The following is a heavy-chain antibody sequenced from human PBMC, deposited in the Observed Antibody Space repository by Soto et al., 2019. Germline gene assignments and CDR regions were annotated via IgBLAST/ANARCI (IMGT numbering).Heavy chain of an antibody. J-gene: IGHJ3*02. CDR2: ISSSKTYI. Sequence: EVQLVESGGGLAQPGQSLRVSCAASGFSFSSYSMNWVRQAPGKGLEWISYISSSKTYIWYADSVKGRFTISRDNAKNSLSLQMNSLRDEDTAVYYCVRDSGWAFDIWGLGTMVTVSS. D-gene: IGHD6-19*01. CDR3: VRDSGWAFDI. CDR1: GFSFSSYS. V-gene: IGHV3-48*02.